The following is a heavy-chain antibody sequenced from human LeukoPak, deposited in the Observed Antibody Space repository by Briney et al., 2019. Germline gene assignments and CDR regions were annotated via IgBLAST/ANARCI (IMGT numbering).Heavy chain of an antibody. CDR2: IYPGDSDT. J-gene: IGHJ4*02. D-gene: IGHD2-15*01. CDR3: ARRYCSGGSCYSEWGFDY. V-gene: IGHV5-51*01. Sequence: GESLKISCKGPGYNFTSYWIGWVRQMPGKGLEWMGIIYPGDSDTRYSPSFQGQVTISADKSISTAYLQWSSLKASDTAMYYCARRYCSGGSCYSEWGFDYWGQGTLVTVSS. CDR1: GYNFTSYW.